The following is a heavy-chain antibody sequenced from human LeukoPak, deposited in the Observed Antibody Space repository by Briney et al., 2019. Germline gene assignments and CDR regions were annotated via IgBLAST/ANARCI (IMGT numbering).Heavy chain of an antibody. CDR2: IYYSGST. Sequence: SETLSLTCTVSGGSISSYYWSWIRQPPGKGLEWIGYIYYSGSTNYNPSLKSRVTISVDTSKNQFSLKLSSVTAADTAVYYCARDAPWFGEPPGDNFDYWGQGTLVTVSS. D-gene: IGHD3-10*01. V-gene: IGHV4-59*01. CDR3: ARDAPWFGEPPGDNFDY. CDR1: GGSISSYY. J-gene: IGHJ4*02.